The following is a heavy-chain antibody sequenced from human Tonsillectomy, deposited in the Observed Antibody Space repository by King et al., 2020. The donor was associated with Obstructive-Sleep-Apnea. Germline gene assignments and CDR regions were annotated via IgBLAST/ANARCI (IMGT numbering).Heavy chain of an antibody. V-gene: IGHV3-48*04. CDR3: ASDLAYCGGDCYSVGGY. CDR2: ISSSSSTI. D-gene: IGHD2-21*02. J-gene: IGHJ4*02. Sequence: VQLVESGGGLVQPGGSLRLSCAASGFTFSSYSMNWVRQAPGKGLEWVSYISSSSSTIYYADSVKGRFTISRDNAKNSLYLQMNSLRAEDTAVYYCASDLAYCGGDCYSVGGYWGQGTLVTVSS. CDR1: GFTFSSYS.